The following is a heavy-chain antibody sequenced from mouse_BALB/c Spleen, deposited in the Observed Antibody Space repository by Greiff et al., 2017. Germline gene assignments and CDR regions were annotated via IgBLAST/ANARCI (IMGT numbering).Heavy chain of an antibody. V-gene: IGHV2-6-5*01. CDR1: GFSLTDYG. Sequence: VQLVESGPGLVAPSQSLSITCTVSGFSLTDYGVSWIRQPPGKGLEWLGVIWGGGSTYYNSALKSRLSISKDNSKSQVFFKMNSLQANDTAIYFCARKGKGPYFDYWGQGTTLTVSS. CDR2: IWGGGST. J-gene: IGHJ2*01. CDR3: ARKGKGPYFDY. D-gene: IGHD3-3*01.